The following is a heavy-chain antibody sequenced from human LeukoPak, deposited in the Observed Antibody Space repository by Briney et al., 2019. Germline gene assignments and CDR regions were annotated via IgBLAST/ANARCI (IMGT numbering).Heavy chain of an antibody. CDR1: GFTFSSYW. D-gene: IGHD1-26*01. CDR2: INTDGSTT. Sequence: PGGSLRLSCAASGFTFSSYWIHWVRQAPGKGLVWVSRINTDGSTTNYADSVKGRFTISRDNAKNTLYLQMNSLRAEDAAVYYCAKTFIVGATRGYFDYWGQGTLVTVSS. CDR3: AKTFIVGATRGYFDY. V-gene: IGHV3-74*01. J-gene: IGHJ4*02.